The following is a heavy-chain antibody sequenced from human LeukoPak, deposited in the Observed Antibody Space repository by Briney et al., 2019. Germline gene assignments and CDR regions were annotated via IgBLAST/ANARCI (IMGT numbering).Heavy chain of an antibody. CDR3: ARQDSGSPPGDY. V-gene: IGHV3-30*04. D-gene: IGHD1-26*01. J-gene: IGHJ4*02. CDR2: ISYDGRNK. CDR1: GFTFSSYA. Sequence: GGSLRLSCAASGFTFSSYAMSWVRQAPGKGLEWVAVISYDGRNKYYADSVKGRFTISRDNSKNTLYLQMNSLRAEDTAVYYCARQDSGSPPGDYWGQGTLVTVSS.